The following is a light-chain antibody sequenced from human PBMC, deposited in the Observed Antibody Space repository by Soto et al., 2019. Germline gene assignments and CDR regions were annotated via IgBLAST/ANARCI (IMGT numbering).Light chain of an antibody. V-gene: IGKV3-20*01. CDR3: QHYGNSPPSVT. CDR1: QSFSRDY. CDR2: GAS. Sequence: EIVLTQSPDTLSLSPGERATLSCRASQSFSRDYLVWYQQKPGQAPRLLIYGASSRATGIPDRFSGSGSGTDFTLTISRLEPEDFAVYYCQHYGNSPPSVTFGPGTKVDIK. J-gene: IGKJ3*01.